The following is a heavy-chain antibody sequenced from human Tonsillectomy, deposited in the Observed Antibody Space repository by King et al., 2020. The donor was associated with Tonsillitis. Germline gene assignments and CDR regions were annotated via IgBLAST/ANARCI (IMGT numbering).Heavy chain of an antibody. CDR1: GFTFTSSA. CDR2: SSGSRGRT. J-gene: IGHJ4*02. CDR3: AKRSRDGHNSPVDD. D-gene: IGHD5-24*01. Sequence: VQLVESGGGLVQPGGSLRLSCAASGFTFTSSARNGVRQARGKGVEWVSGSSGSRGRTFYADSEKGRFTISRDNSKNRRFLQMDNLRVEDTALYYCAKRSRDGHNSPVDDWGQGTQVSVSS. V-gene: IGHV3-23*04.